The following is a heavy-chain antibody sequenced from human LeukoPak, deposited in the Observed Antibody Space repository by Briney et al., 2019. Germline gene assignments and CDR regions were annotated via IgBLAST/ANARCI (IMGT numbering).Heavy chain of an antibody. D-gene: IGHD3-9*01. Sequence: GGSLRLSCAASGYTVSSNYMSWVRQAPGKGLEWVSIIYIGGSTYYADSVKGRFTIPRDNSKNTLYLQMNSLRAEDTAVYYCARDAPIYYDILTGQGAFDIWGQGTMVTVSS. V-gene: IGHV3-53*01. CDR3: ARDAPIYYDILTGQGAFDI. CDR1: GYTVSSNY. CDR2: IYIGGST. J-gene: IGHJ3*02.